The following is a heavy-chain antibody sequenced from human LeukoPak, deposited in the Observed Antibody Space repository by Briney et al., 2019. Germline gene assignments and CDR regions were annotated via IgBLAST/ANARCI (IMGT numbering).Heavy chain of an antibody. J-gene: IGHJ4*02. CDR2: IYSGGTT. Sequence: GGSLRLSCAASGFIFSNYWMSWVRQAPGKGLEWVSAIYSGGTTFYADSVKGRFTISRDNSKDTLYHHMNSLRAEDTALYYCATVRATYFSYWGQGTLVTVSS. D-gene: IGHD3-9*01. V-gene: IGHV3-53*01. CDR1: GFIFSNYW. CDR3: ATVRATYFSY.